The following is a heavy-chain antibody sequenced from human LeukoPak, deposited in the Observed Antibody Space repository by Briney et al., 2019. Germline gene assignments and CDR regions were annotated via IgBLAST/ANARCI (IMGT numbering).Heavy chain of an antibody. CDR1: GSTFSDYY. D-gene: IGHD3-22*01. CDR2: ISSSGSTI. Sequence: GGSLRLSCAASGSTFSDYYMSWIRQAPGKGLEWVSYISSSGSTIYYADSVKGRFTISRDNAKNSLYLQMNSLRAEDTAVYYCARDRINYYDSSGYHYWGQGTLVTVSS. V-gene: IGHV3-11*01. CDR3: ARDRINYYDSSGYHY. J-gene: IGHJ4*02.